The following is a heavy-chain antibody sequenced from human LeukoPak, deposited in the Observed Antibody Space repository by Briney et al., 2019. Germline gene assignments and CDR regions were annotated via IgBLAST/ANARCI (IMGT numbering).Heavy chain of an antibody. CDR1: GSTFSSYA. D-gene: IGHD3-10*01. Sequence: PGGSLRLSCAASGSTFSSYAMHWVSQAPGKGLEWVAVISYDGSNKYYADSVKGRFTISRDSSKNTLYLQMNSLRAEDTAVYYCARSLYYYGSGGEDYWGQGTLVTVSS. J-gene: IGHJ4*02. V-gene: IGHV3-30-3*01. CDR3: ARSLYYYGSGGEDY. CDR2: ISYDGSNK.